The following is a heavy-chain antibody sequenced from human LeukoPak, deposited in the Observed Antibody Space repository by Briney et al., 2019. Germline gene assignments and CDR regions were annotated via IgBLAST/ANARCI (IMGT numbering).Heavy chain of an antibody. CDR1: GFTFSSYG. Sequence: GGSLRLSCAASGFTFSSYGMHWVRQAPGKGLEWVAVIWYDGSNKYYADSVKGRFTISRDNSKNTLYLQMNSLRAEDTAVYYCARVGYSIAAAGYAAYWGQGTLVTVSS. D-gene: IGHD6-13*01. J-gene: IGHJ4*02. CDR3: ARVGYSIAAAGYAAY. V-gene: IGHV3-33*01. CDR2: IWYDGSNK.